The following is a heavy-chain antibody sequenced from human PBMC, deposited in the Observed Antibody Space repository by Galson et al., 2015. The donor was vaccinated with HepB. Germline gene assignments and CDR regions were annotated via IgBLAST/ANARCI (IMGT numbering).Heavy chain of an antibody. V-gene: IGHV3-30-3*01. D-gene: IGHD3-22*01. J-gene: IGHJ4*02. CDR1: GFTFSSYA. CDR2: ISYDGSNK. CDR3: ARVGRIGDYYDSSGFFDY. Sequence: SLRLSCAASGFTFSSYAMHWVRQAPGKGLEWVAVISYDGSNKYYAESVKGRFTVSRDNSKNTLYLQMNSLRAEDTAVYYCARVGRIGDYYDSSGFFDYWGQGTLVTVSS.